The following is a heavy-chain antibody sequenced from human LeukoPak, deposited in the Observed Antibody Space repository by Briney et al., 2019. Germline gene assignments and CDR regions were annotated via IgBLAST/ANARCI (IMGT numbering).Heavy chain of an antibody. D-gene: IGHD4-23*01. CDR3: ARDIPGMTVVSDAFDI. Sequence: ASVKVSCKASGYTFTSYAKHWVRQAPGQRLEWMGWINAGNGNTEYSQKFQGRVTITRDTSASTAYMELSSLRSEDTAVYYCARDIPGMTVVSDAFDIWGQGTMVTVSS. J-gene: IGHJ3*02. CDR2: INAGNGNT. CDR1: GYTFTSYA. V-gene: IGHV1-3*01.